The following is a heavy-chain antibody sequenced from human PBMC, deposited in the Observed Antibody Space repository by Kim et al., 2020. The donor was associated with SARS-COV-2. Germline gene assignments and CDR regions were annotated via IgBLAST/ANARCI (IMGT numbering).Heavy chain of an antibody. V-gene: IGHV5-51*01. D-gene: IGHD3-3*01. CDR1: GYSFSNYW. CDR3: ARGEDFWSGYYPRKFDQ. J-gene: IGHJ4*02. Sequence: GESLKISCKGSGYSFSNYWIGWVRQMPGKGLEWMGIIFPGDSDTRYSPSFQGQVTISGDKSINTAYLQWSSLKASDTAVYYCARGEDFWSGYYPRKFDQWGPGTLVTVSS. CDR2: IFPGDSDT.